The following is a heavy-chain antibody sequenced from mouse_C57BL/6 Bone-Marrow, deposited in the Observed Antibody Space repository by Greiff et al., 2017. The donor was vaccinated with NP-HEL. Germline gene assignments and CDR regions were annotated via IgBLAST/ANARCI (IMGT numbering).Heavy chain of an antibody. J-gene: IGHJ1*03. D-gene: IGHD3-1*01. CDR2: ISGGGGNT. V-gene: IGHV5-9*01. CDR3: ARRGAPLRWYCDV. Sequence: EVMLVESGGGLVKPGGSLKLSCAASGFTFSSYTMSWVRQTPEKRLEWVATISGGGGNTYYPDSVKGRFTISRDNAKNTLYLQMSSLRSEDTALDYCARRGAPLRWYCDVWGTGTTVTVSS. CDR1: GFTFSSYT.